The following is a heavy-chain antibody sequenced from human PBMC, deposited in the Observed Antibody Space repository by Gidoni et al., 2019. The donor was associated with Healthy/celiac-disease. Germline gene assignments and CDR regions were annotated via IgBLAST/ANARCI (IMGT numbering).Heavy chain of an antibody. Sequence: QVQLQQWGAGLLKPSATLSLTCAVYGGSFSGYYWSWIRQPPGKGLEWIGEINHSGSTNYNPSLKSRVTISVDTSKNQFSLKLSSVTAADTAVYYCARVSRYYGSGSRPFDYWGQGTLVTVSS. D-gene: IGHD3-10*01. J-gene: IGHJ4*02. CDR2: INHSGST. CDR1: GGSFSGYY. CDR3: ARVSRYYGSGSRPFDY. V-gene: IGHV4-34*01.